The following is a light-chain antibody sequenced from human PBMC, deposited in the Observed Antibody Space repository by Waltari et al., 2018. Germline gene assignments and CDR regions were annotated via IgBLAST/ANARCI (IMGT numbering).Light chain of an antibody. CDR1: SNDVGYNNY. J-gene: IGLJ2*01. CDR2: DVS. Sequence: QSALTQPASVSGSPGQSITISCTGTSNDVGYNNYVCWYQQHPGKAPKLMIFDVSKRPSGFADPFSGSRSGNTASLTISGLQADDETDYYCSSYTSSSTLLFGGGTKVTVL. V-gene: IGLV2-14*03. CDR3: SSYTSSSTLL.